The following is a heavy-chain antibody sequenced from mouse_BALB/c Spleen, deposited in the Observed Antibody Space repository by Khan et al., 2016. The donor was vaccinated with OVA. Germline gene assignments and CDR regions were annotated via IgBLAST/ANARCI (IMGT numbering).Heavy chain of an antibody. D-gene: IGHD2-14*01. Sequence: VQLQESGAELARPGASVKMSCKASGYTFTSHTMHWIKQRPGQGLEWIGYINPRSGYNQKLNDKATLTADITSSTAYLQLSSLTSEDSAVYYCARRTTEYALDNWGQGTSVTVSS. V-gene: IGHV1-4*01. J-gene: IGHJ4*01. CDR3: ARRTTEYALDN. CDR1: GYTFTSHT. CDR2: INPRSG.